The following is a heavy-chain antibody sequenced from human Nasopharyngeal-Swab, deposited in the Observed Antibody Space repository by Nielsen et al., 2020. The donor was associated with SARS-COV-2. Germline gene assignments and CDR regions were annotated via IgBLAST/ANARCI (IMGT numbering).Heavy chain of an antibody. Sequence: ASVKVSCKASGYTFTTYDINWVRQATGQGLEWMGWMNPNSGNTGYAQKFQGRVTMTRNTSISTVYMELSSLRSEDTAVYYCARGLIVATIFHYYYHMDVWGKGTTVTVSS. CDR1: GYTFTTYD. CDR3: ARGLIVATIFHYYYHMDV. D-gene: IGHD5-12*01. J-gene: IGHJ6*03. V-gene: IGHV1-8*01. CDR2: MNPNSGNT.